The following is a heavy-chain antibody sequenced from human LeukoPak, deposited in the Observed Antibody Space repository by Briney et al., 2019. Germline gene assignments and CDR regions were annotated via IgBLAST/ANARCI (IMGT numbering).Heavy chain of an antibody. Sequence: SETLSLTCTVSGGSISSSSYYWGWIRQPPGKGLEWIGSIYYSGSTYYNPSLKSRVTISVDTSKNQFSLKLSSVTAADTAVYYCASLESIDYDANWFDPWGQGTLVTVSS. CDR3: ASLESIDYDANWFDP. CDR2: IYYSGST. D-gene: IGHD4-17*01. J-gene: IGHJ5*02. CDR1: GGSISSSSYY. V-gene: IGHV4-39*07.